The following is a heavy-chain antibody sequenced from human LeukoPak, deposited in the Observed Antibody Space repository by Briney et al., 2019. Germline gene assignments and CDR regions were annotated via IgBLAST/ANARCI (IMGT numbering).Heavy chain of an antibody. CDR2: IWYDGSNE. CDR1: GFTFSSYG. V-gene: IGHV3-33*06. D-gene: IGHD3-22*01. Sequence: AGRSLRLSCAASGFTFSSYGMHWVRQAPGKGLEWVAVIWYDGSNEYYADSVKGRFTISRDNSKNTLYLQMNSLRAEDTAVYYCAKSSYDTSGHYYVGNWGQGTLVTVSS. CDR3: AKSSYDTSGHYYVGN. J-gene: IGHJ4*02.